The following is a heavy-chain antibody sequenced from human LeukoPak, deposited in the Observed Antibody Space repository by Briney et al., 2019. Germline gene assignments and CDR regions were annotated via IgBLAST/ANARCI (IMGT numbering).Heavy chain of an antibody. V-gene: IGHV3-48*01. Sequence: AGGSLRLSCAASGFTFSSYTMNWVRQAPGKGLEWVSYISSGNSNIYYADSVKGRFTISRDNSKNTLYLQMNSLRAEDTAVYYCARGGSYLSAFDIWGQGTMVTVSS. CDR1: GFTFSSYT. CDR3: ARGGSYLSAFDI. J-gene: IGHJ3*02. CDR2: ISSGNSNI. D-gene: IGHD1-26*01.